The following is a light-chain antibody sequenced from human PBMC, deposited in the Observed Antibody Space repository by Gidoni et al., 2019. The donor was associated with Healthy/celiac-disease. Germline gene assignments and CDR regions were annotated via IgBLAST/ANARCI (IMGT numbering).Light chain of an antibody. V-gene: IGKV3-20*01. CDR3: QQYGSSPPIT. Sequence: EIVLTQSPGLLSLSPGERATLSCRASQSLSSSNLAWYQQKPGQAPRLLIYGASSRATGIPDRFSGSGSGTDFTLTISRLEPEDFAVYYCQQYGSSPPITFGGGTKVEIK. CDR2: GAS. CDR1: QSLSSSN. J-gene: IGKJ4*01.